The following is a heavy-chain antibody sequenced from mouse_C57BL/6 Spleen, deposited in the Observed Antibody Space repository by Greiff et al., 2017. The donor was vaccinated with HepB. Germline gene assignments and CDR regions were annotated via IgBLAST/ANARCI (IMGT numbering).Heavy chain of an antibody. CDR3: ARGGLRDY. CDR2: IYPSDSET. D-gene: IGHD1-1*01. Sequence: QVHVKQPGAELVRPGSSVKLSCKASGYTFTSYWMDWVKQRPGQGLEWIGNIYPSDSETHYNQKFKDKATLTVDKSSSTAYMQLSSLTSEDSAVYYCARGGLRDYWGQGTTLTVSS. V-gene: IGHV1-61*01. CDR1: GYTFTSYW. J-gene: IGHJ2*01.